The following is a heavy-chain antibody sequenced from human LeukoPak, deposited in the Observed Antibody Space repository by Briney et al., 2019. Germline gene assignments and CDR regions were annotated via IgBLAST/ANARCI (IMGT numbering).Heavy chain of an antibody. D-gene: IGHD3-10*01. Sequence: SVKVSCKASAYTFTGYYMHWVRQAPGQGLEWMGRIIPILGIANYAQKFQGRVTITADKSTSTAYMELSSLRSEDTAVYYCAREQYYYGSGSYYFDYWGQGTLVTVSS. CDR1: AYTFTGYY. CDR2: IIPILGIA. J-gene: IGHJ4*02. CDR3: AREQYYYGSGSYYFDY. V-gene: IGHV1-69*04.